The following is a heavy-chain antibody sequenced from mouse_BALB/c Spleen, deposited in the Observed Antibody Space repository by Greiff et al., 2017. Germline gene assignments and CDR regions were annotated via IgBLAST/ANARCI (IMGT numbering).Heavy chain of an antibody. CDR1: GFTFSSYT. Sequence: DVMLVESGGGLVQPGGSLKLSCAASGFTFSSYTMSWVRQTPEKRLEWVAYISNGGGSTYYPDTVKGRFTISRDNAKNTLYLQMSSLKSEDTAMYYCARRGDRYDSYAMDYWGQGTSVTVSS. J-gene: IGHJ4*01. D-gene: IGHD2-14*01. CDR2: ISNGGGST. V-gene: IGHV5-12-2*01. CDR3: ARRGDRYDSYAMDY.